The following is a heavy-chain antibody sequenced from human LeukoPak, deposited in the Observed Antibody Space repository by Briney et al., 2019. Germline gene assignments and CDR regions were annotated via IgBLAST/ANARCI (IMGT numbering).Heavy chain of an antibody. CDR3: TKDIGERGHGVH. D-gene: IGHD5/OR15-5a*01. Sequence: GGSLRLSCAASGFIFDDYAMHWVRQAPGKGLEWVSLISGDGGRTYYADSVKGRFTVSRDNSKNSLYLQMNGLRTEDTALYYCTKDIGERGHGVHWGQGTLVTVSS. J-gene: IGHJ4*02. CDR1: GFIFDDYA. V-gene: IGHV3-43*02. CDR2: ISGDGGRT.